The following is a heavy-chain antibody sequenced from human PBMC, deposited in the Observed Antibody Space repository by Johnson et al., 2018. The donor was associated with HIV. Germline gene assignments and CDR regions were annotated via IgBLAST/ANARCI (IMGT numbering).Heavy chain of an antibody. V-gene: IGHV3-7*05. D-gene: IGHD5-24*01. CDR3: ARGWDAFDI. J-gene: IGHJ3*02. Sequence: VQLVESGGGLVQPGGSLRLSCAASEFTFGNYWISLLRQAPGKGLEWVANINQDGSEKLYVDSVKGRFTISRDNAKNSLYLQMNSLRAEDTAVYYCARGWDAFDIWGQGTTVTVSP. CDR2: INQDGSEK. CDR1: EFTFGNYW.